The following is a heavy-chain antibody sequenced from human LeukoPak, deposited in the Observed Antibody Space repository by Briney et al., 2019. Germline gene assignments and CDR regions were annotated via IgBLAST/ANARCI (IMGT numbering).Heavy chain of an antibody. CDR1: GGSISSGGYY. CDR3: ARGLRYFDWLGAFDI. J-gene: IGHJ3*02. D-gene: IGHD3-9*01. Sequence: SETLSLTCTVSGGSISSGGYYWSWIRQHPGKGLEWIGYIYYSGSTYYNPSLKSRVTISVDTSKNQFSLKLSSVTAADTAVYYCARGLRYFDWLGAFDIWGQGTMVTVSS. CDR2: IYYSGST. V-gene: IGHV4-31*03.